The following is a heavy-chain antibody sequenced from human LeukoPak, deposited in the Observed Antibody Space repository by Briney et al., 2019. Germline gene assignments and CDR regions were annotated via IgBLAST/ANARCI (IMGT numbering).Heavy chain of an antibody. CDR1: APSISTYY. J-gene: IGHJ5*02. CDR2: IFYTGST. CDR3: ARHYSITGGRLSGYWLDP. V-gene: IGHV4-59*08. Sequence: PSQTLSLTCTLAAPSISTYYWSWVRQPPGNWLGWIAYIFYTGSTNYNPSLKSRVTISVDTSKNQVSLKLSSVTAAETAVYYCARHYSITGGRLSGYWLDPGGQGTLVTVSS. D-gene: IGHD7-27*01.